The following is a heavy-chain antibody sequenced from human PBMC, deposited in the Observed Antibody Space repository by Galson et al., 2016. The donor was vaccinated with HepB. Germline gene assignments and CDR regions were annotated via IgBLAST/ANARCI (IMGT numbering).Heavy chain of an antibody. CDR2: IYSGGSI. V-gene: IGHV3-53*01. CDR3: ARGYTSGVPFW. J-gene: IGHJ4*02. CDR1: GFLINSNY. Sequence: SLRLSCAASGFLINSNYMSWVRQAPGKGLEWVAIIYSGGSIQYADSVKGRFTVSRDTSKSLMFLQMNSLGAEDTAMNFCARGYTSGVPFWWGQGTLVTVSS. D-gene: IGHD2-8*01.